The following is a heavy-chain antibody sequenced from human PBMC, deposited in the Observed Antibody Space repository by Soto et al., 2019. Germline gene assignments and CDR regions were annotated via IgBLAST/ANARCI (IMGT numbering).Heavy chain of an antibody. Sequence: ASVKVSCKASGYTFTSYDINWVRQATGQGLEWMGWMNPNSGNTGYAQKFQGRVTMTRSTSISTAYMELSSLRSEDTAVYYCASYTSRIDAFDIRGQGTMVTVS. D-gene: IGHD6-13*01. CDR2: MNPNSGNT. CDR3: ASYTSRIDAFDI. V-gene: IGHV1-8*01. CDR1: GYTFTSYD. J-gene: IGHJ3*02.